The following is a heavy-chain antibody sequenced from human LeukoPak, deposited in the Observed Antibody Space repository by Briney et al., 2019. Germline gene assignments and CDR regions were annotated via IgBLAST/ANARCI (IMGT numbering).Heavy chain of an antibody. CDR1: GFTFSSYS. Sequence: GGSLRLSCAASGFTFSSYSVNWVRQAPGKGLEWVSSISSSSSYIYYADSVKGRFTISRDNAKNSLYLQMNSLRAEDTAVYYCARDRGYCSSTSCYGEYYFDYWGQGTLVTVSS. J-gene: IGHJ4*02. V-gene: IGHV3-21*01. CDR3: ARDRGYCSSTSCYGEYYFDY. D-gene: IGHD2-2*01. CDR2: ISSSSSYI.